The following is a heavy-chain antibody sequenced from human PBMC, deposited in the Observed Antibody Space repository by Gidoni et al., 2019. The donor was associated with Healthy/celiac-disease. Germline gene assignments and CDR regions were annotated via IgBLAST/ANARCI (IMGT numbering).Heavy chain of an antibody. J-gene: IGHJ4*02. Sequence: QVQLQESGPGLVKPSQTLSVTCPVSGGSISSGGYYWSWSRQHPGKGLEWIGYIYYSGSTYYNPSLKSRVTISVDTSKNQFSLKLSSVTAADTAVYYCARRAYGDYIDYWGQGTLVTVSS. CDR3: ARRAYGDYIDY. CDR2: IYYSGST. V-gene: IGHV4-31*03. CDR1: GGSISSGGYY. D-gene: IGHD4-17*01.